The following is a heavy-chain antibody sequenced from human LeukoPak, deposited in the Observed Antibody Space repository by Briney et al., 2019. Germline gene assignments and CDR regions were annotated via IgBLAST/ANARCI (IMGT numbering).Heavy chain of an antibody. CDR1: GGTFSSYA. Sequence: EASVKVSCKASGGTFSSYAISWVRQAPGQGLEWMGGIIPIFGTANYAQKFQGRVTITTDESTSTAYMELSSLRSEDTAVYYCARIAELERGAYFDYWGQGTLVTVSS. J-gene: IGHJ4*02. D-gene: IGHD6-13*01. V-gene: IGHV1-69*05. CDR2: IIPIFGTA. CDR3: ARIAELERGAYFDY.